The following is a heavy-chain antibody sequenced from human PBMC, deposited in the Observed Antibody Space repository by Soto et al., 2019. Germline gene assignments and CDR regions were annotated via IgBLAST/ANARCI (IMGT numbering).Heavy chain of an antibody. CDR3: ARFSPRQEGVRHWYFDL. J-gene: IGHJ2*01. V-gene: IGHV1-69*01. CDR2: IIPIFGTA. D-gene: IGHD6-6*01. Sequence: QVQLVQSGAEVKKPGSSVKVSFKASGGTFSSYAISWVRQAPGQGLEWMGGIIPIFGTANYAQKFQGRVTITADESTSTAYMELSSLRSEDTAVYYCARFSPRQEGVRHWYFDLWGRGTLVTVSS. CDR1: GGTFSSYA.